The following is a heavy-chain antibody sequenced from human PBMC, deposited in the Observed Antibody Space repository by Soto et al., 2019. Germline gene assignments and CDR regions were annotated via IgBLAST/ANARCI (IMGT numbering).Heavy chain of an antibody. CDR2: INHSGST. D-gene: IGHD3-10*01. J-gene: IGHJ5*02. CDR3: AREYPGVRGVIITFPWFDP. Sequence: SETLSLTCAAYGGSFSGYYWSWIRQPPGKGLEWIGEINHSGSTNYNPSLKSRVTISVDTSKNQFSLKLSSVTAADTAVYYCAREYPGVRGVIITFPWFDPWGQGTLVTVSS. V-gene: IGHV4-34*01. CDR1: GGSFSGYY.